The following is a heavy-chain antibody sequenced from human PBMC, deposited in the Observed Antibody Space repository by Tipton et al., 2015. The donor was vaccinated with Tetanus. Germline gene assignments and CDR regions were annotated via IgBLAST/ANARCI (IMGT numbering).Heavy chain of an antibody. D-gene: IGHD2-2*01. CDR1: GYTFTSYG. J-gene: IGHJ6*02. Sequence: QSGAEVKKPGASVKVSCKASGYTFTSYGLNWVRKAAGRGFEWMGWLNPKSGSAAYAPRFQGRVTMTTNTSITTAFMEVASLTYEDTAVYYRASGSSIRHGLDVWGHGTSVTVSS. V-gene: IGHV1-8*02. CDR3: ASGSSIRHGLDV. CDR2: LNPKSGSA.